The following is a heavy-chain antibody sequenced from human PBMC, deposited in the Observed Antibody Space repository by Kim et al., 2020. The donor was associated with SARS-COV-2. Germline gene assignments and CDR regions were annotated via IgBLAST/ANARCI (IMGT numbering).Heavy chain of an antibody. D-gene: IGHD2-2*03. CDR2: IYYSGST. J-gene: IGHJ4*02. CDR1: GGSVSSGSYY. CDR3: ARDGYGSSS. Sequence: SETLSLTCTVSGGSVSSGSYYWSWIRQPPGKGLEWIGYIYYSGSTNYNPSLKSRVTISVDTSKNQFSLKLSSVTAADTAAYYCARDGYGSSSWGQGTLVTVSS. V-gene: IGHV4-61*01.